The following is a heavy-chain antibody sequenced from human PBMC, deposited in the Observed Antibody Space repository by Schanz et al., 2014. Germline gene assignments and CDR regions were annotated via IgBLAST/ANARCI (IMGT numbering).Heavy chain of an antibody. CDR3: VPMSIAAH. CDR2: ISSSSSYI. J-gene: IGHJ4*02. V-gene: IGHV3-21*01. D-gene: IGHD6-6*01. Sequence: VHLVESGGGVVQPGRSLRLSCAASGFGFDDYAMSWVRQAPGKGLEWVSSISSSSSYIFYADSVKGRFTISRDNAKNSLYLQMNSLRAEDTAVYYCVPMSIAAHWGQGTLVTVSS. CDR1: GFGFDDYA.